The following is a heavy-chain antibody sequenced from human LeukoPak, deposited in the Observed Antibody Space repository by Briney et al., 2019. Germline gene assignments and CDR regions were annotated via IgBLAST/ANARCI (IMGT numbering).Heavy chain of an antibody. D-gene: IGHD1-1*01. CDR1: GFTFNNYN. J-gene: IGHJ4*02. CDR2: ITSSGTYI. Sequence: GGSLRLSCAASGFTFNNYNMNWVRQAPGKALEWVSSITSSGTYIFYADSVKGRFTISRDNAKNSLYLQMNSLGPEDTAVYYCARHLGFPSGTDFDYWGQGTLVTVSS. CDR3: ARHLGFPSGTDFDY. V-gene: IGHV3-21*01.